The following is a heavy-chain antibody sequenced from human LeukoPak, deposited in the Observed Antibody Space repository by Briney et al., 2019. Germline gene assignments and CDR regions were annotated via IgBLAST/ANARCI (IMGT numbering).Heavy chain of an antibody. J-gene: IGHJ4*02. CDR1: GYSISNDYY. D-gene: IGHD2-2*02. CDR2: FYNSGST. CDR3: ARLSGAPVRHPIYHFDY. Sequence: PSETLSLTCAVSGYSISNDYYWGWVRQPPGKGLEWIGNFYNSGSTYKNPSLKSRLTMSLDTSKNQFSLKLISVTAADTAMYYCARLSGAPVRHPIYHFDYWGQGTLVTVSS. V-gene: IGHV4-38-2*01.